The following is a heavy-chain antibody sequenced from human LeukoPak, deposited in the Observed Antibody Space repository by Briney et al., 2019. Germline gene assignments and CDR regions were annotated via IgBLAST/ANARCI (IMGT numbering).Heavy chain of an antibody. CDR1: GYSISSGYY. J-gene: IGHJ4*02. Sequence: SETLSLTCTISGYSISSGYYWGWIRQPPGRGLEWIGSIYHSGSTYYNPSLKSRVTISLDTSENQFSLKLSSVTAADTAVYYCARDLYSSGWGYFDYWGQGTLVTVSS. CDR2: IYHSGST. V-gene: IGHV4-38-2*02. CDR3: ARDLYSSGWGYFDY. D-gene: IGHD6-19*01.